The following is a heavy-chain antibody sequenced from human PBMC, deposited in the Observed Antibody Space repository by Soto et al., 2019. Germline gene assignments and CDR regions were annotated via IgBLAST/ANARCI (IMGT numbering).Heavy chain of an antibody. Sequence: QVQLVQSGAEVKKPGASVKVSCKASGYTFTSYDINWVRQATGQGLEWMGWMNPNSGNTGYAQKCEGRGARTRSTSMRTAYMERSSLRSEDTAVYYCARGRGHSSGWYGDYWGQGTLVTVSS. CDR3: ARGRGHSSGWYGDY. CDR1: GYTFTSYD. V-gene: IGHV1-8*01. J-gene: IGHJ4*02. CDR2: MNPNSGNT. D-gene: IGHD6-19*01.